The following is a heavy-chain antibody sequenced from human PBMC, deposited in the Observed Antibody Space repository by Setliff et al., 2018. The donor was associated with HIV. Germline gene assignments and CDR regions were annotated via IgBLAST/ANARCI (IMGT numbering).Heavy chain of an antibody. J-gene: IGHJ4*02. CDR2: IYYSGST. D-gene: IGHD1-26*01. Sequence: SETLSLTCNVSGGSISSSSYYWGWIRQPPGKGLEWIGSIYYSGSTYFNPSLKSRVTISVGTSKSQFSLTLSSVTAADTAIYYCGRGPRIVGASWAVIDYWGQGKPVTVSS. CDR3: GRGPRIVGASWAVIDY. CDR1: GGSISSSSYY. V-gene: IGHV4-39*01.